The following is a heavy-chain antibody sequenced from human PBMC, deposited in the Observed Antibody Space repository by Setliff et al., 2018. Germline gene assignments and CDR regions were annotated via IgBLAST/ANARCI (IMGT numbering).Heavy chain of an antibody. D-gene: IGHD6-19*01. CDR2: MNPNSGNT. V-gene: IGHV1-8*01. Sequence: ASVKVSCKASGYTFTSYDINWVRQATGQGLEWMGWMNPNSGNTGYAQKLQGRVTMTTDTSTSTAYMELRSLRSDDTAVYYCARDSGWYGMDVWSQGTTVTVSS. J-gene: IGHJ6*02. CDR1: GYTFTSYD. CDR3: ARDSGWYGMDV.